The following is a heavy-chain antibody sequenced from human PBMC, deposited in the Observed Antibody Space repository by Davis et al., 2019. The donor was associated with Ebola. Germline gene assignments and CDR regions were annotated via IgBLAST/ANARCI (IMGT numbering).Heavy chain of an antibody. CDR1: GYTFTSYG. D-gene: IGHD1-26*01. CDR3: AAGGSRGGFDV. V-gene: IGHV1-24*01. Sequence: ASVKVSCRASGYTFTSYGISWVRQAPGQGLEWMGNFDPEHNEIIYAHKFEGRVTMTEDTSTHTAYMELSSLRSDDSAVYYCAAGGSRGGFDVWGQGTMVTVS. CDR2: FDPEHNEI. J-gene: IGHJ3*01.